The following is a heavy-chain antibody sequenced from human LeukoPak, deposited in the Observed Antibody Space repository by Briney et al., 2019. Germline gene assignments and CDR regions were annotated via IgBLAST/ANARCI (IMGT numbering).Heavy chain of an antibody. D-gene: IGHD2-21*02. V-gene: IGHV3-21*01. CDR2: ISYSSSNI. Sequence: GGSLRRSCAASGFIFSSYSMIWVRQAPGKGLVWVSSISYSSSNIYYTDSVKGRFTISGDNAKNSLDLQMNSLGADDTCVYECARDPFYCGGDCYSDYWGQGTLVTVSS. CDR3: ARDPFYCGGDCYSDY. CDR1: GFIFSSYS. J-gene: IGHJ4*02.